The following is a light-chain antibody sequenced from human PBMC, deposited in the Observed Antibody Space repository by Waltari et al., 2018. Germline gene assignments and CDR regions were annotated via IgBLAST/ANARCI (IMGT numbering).Light chain of an antibody. Sequence: QSALTQPPSVSGSPGQSVTISCTGTSSDVGSYNRVSWYQQPPGTAPKLMIYEVSKRPSGVPDRFSGSKSGNTASLTISGVQAEDEAEYYCSSYTSSTTSYVVFGGGTKLTVL. J-gene: IGLJ2*01. CDR3: SSYTSSTTSYVV. CDR2: EVS. CDR1: SSDVGSYNR. V-gene: IGLV2-18*02.